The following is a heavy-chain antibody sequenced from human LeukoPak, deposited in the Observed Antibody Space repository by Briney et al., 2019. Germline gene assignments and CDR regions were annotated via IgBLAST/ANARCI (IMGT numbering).Heavy chain of an antibody. CDR3: ASGRTYCGGDCLPSDAFDI. Sequence: ASVKVSCKASGYTFTGYYMHWVRLAPGQGLEWMGWINPNSGGTNYAQKFQGRVTMTRDTSISTAYMELSRLRSDDTAVYYCASGRTYCGGDCLPSDAFDIWGQGTMVTVSS. CDR1: GYTFTGYY. D-gene: IGHD2-21*01. J-gene: IGHJ3*02. V-gene: IGHV1-2*02. CDR2: INPNSGGT.